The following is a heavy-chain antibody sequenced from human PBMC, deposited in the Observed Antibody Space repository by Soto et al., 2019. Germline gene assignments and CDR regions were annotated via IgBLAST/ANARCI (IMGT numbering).Heavy chain of an antibody. CDR1: GFTFSSYW. Sequence: VQLVESGGGLVQPGGSLRLSCAASGFTFSSYWMHWVRQAPGKGLVWVSRINSDGSSTSYADSVKGRFTISRDNAKNTLYLQMNSLRAEDTAVYYCARGERMGYCSGGSCYLIDYWGQGTLVTVSS. CDR3: ARGERMGYCSGGSCYLIDY. J-gene: IGHJ4*02. V-gene: IGHV3-74*01. CDR2: INSDGSST. D-gene: IGHD2-15*01.